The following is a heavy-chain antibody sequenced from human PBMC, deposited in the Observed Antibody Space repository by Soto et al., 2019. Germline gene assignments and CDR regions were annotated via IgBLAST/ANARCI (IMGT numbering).Heavy chain of an antibody. D-gene: IGHD2-15*01. CDR2: IGSNGGSI. Sequence: EVQLVGSGGGLVQPGRSLRLSCAASGFTFDDYAMHWVRQAPGKGLEWVSGIGSNGGSIGYADSVKGRFIISRDNAKNSLYLQMNSLRAEDTALYYCAKDPGYCSGGSCAGIGVVDIRGQGTMVTVSS. CDR3: AKDPGYCSGGSCAGIGVVDI. J-gene: IGHJ3*02. CDR1: GFTFDDYA. V-gene: IGHV3-9*01.